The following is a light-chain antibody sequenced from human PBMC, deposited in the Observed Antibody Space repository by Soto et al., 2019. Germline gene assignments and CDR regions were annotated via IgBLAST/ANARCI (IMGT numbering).Light chain of an antibody. CDR1: SSNIGRNT. Sequence: QSVLTQPPSASGTPGQRVTISCSGSSSNIGRNTVNWYQQLPGTAPNLLIYSNNQRPSGVPDRFSGYKSGTSASLAISGHPSEEEADYYCSSYTRSSTRVFGTGTKVTVL. V-gene: IGLV1-44*01. CDR2: SNN. CDR3: SSYTRSSTRV. J-gene: IGLJ1*01.